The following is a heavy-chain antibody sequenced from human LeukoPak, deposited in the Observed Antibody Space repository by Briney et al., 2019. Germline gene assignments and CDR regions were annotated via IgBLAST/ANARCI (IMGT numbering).Heavy chain of an antibody. D-gene: IGHD6-19*01. CDR3: AKDRGQWLAAGYDS. J-gene: IGHJ4*02. CDR2: ISGSGGAT. Sequence: PGGSLRLSCAASGFTFDDYTMHWVRQAPGKGLEWVSLISGSGGATYYADSVKGRFTISRDNSKNTLYLQMNSLRAEDTAVYYCAKDRGQWLAAGYDSWGQGTLVTVSS. V-gene: IGHV3-23*01. CDR1: GFTFDDYT.